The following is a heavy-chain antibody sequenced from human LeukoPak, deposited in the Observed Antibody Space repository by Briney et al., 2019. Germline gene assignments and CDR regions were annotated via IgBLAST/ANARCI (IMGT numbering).Heavy chain of an antibody. D-gene: IGHD3-10*01. Sequence: PSETLSLTCTVSGGSISSSSYYWGWIRQPPGKGLEWIGSIYYSGSTYYNPSLKSRVTISVDTSKNQFSLKLSSVTAADTAVYYCARLASGSSIYYYYYMDVWDKGTTVTVSS. CDR1: GGSISSSSYY. V-gene: IGHV4-39*01. CDR3: ARLASGSSIYYYYYMDV. CDR2: IYYSGST. J-gene: IGHJ6*03.